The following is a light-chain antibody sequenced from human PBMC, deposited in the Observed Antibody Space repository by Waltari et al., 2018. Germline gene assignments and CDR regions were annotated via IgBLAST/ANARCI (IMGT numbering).Light chain of an antibody. CDR2: EAS. Sequence: IVMTQSPATLSVSPGEGATLSCRASQSVATNLAWYQQKPGQGPRLLISEASTRVAGIPARFSGRGSGTEVTLTISSLQSEDFAVYYCQQYNTYYSFGQGTRLEIK. CDR1: QSVATN. V-gene: IGKV3-15*01. CDR3: QQYNTYYS. J-gene: IGKJ2*01.